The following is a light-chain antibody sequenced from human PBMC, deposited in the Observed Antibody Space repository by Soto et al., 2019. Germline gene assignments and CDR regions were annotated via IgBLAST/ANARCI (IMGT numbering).Light chain of an antibody. CDR3: SSYTSSGTLV. Sequence: QSALTQPASVSGSPGQSITISCTGTSSDVGGYDYVSWYQQHPGKAPQLMIYDVNNRPSGVSNRFSGSKSGNTASLTISGLQAEDEADYYCSSYTSSGTLVFGTGTKLTVL. V-gene: IGLV2-14*01. CDR1: SSDVGGYDY. J-gene: IGLJ1*01. CDR2: DVN.